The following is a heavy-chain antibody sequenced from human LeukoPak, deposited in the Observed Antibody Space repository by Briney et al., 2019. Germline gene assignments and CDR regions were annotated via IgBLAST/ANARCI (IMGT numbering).Heavy chain of an antibody. CDR2: INHSGST. Sequence: SETLSLTCAVYGGSFSGYYWSWIRQPPGKGLEWIGEINHSGSTNYNPSLKSRVTISVDTSKNQFSLKLSSVTAADTAVYYCARGSSGSYWDYWGQGTLVTVSS. CDR1: GGSFSGYY. CDR3: ARGSSGSYWDY. J-gene: IGHJ4*02. D-gene: IGHD3-10*01. V-gene: IGHV4-34*01.